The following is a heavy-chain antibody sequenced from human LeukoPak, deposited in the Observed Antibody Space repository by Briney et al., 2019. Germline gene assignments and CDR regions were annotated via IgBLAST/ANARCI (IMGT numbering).Heavy chain of an antibody. D-gene: IGHD4-17*01. V-gene: IGHV3-48*02. CDR2: ISSSSSTI. CDR3: ARAYGGDYGDYDSYFDL. J-gene: IGHJ2*01. CDR1: GFTFSSYS. Sequence: GGTLRLSCAASGFTFSSYSMNWVRQAPGKGLEWVSYISSSSSTIYYADPVKGRFTISRDNAKNLLYLQMNSLRDEDTAVYYCARAYGGDYGDYDSYFDLWGRGTLVTVSS.